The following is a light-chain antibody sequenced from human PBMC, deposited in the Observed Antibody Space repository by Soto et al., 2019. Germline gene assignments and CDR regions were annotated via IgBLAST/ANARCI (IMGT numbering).Light chain of an antibody. CDR1: DSNIGSNT. CDR2: SNS. CDR3: AAWDDSLNGRAV. J-gene: IGLJ3*02. V-gene: IGLV1-44*01. Sequence: QSVLTQPPSASGTPGQRVTISCSGSDSNIGSNTVNWYQQVPGTAPKLLIYSNSQRPSGVPDRFSGSKSGTSASLAISGLQSEDEGDYYCAAWDDSLNGRAVFGGVTKLTVL.